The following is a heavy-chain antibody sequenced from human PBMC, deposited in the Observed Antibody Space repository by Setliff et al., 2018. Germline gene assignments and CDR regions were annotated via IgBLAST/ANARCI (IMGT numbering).Heavy chain of an antibody. J-gene: IGHJ6*03. V-gene: IGHV3-7*01. CDR3: ARDGRTRYYYYYMDV. Sequence: PGGSLSLSCAASGFTFSRYWMSWVRQAPGKGLEWVANIKQDGSEKYYVDSVKGRFTISRDNAKNSLYLQMNSLRAEDTAVYYCARDGRTRYYYYYMDVWGKGTTVTVSS. CDR2: IKQDGSEK. CDR1: GFTFSRYW.